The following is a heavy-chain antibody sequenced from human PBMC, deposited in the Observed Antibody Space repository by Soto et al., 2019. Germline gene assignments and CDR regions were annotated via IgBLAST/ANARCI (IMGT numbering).Heavy chain of an antibody. D-gene: IGHD2-15*01. J-gene: IGHJ5*02. CDR2: IYYSGST. V-gene: IGHV4-39*01. CDR3: ARAVVVVAANLVWFDP. Sequence: SETLSLTCTVSGGSISSSSYYWGWIRQPPGKGLEWIGSIYYSGSTYYNPSLKSRVTISVDTSKNQFSLKLSSVTAADTAVYYCARAVVVVAANLVWFDPWGQGTLVTVSS. CDR1: GGSISSSSYY.